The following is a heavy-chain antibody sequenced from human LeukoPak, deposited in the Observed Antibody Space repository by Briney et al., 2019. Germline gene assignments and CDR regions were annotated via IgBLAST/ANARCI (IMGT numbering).Heavy chain of an antibody. V-gene: IGHV3-23*01. CDR3: ARSGGSYRSFYY. CDR2: ISGSGGST. D-gene: IGHD3-16*01. J-gene: IGHJ4*02. Sequence: PGGSLRLSCAVSGFTFSSYAMSWVRQAPGKGLEWVSAISGSGGSTYYADSVKGRFTISRDNSKNTLYLQMNSLSAENTAVYYCARSGGSYRSFYYWGQGTLVTVSS. CDR1: GFTFSSYA.